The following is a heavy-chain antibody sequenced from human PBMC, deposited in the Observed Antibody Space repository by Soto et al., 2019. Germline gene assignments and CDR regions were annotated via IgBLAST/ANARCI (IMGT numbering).Heavy chain of an antibody. CDR2: IYWDDDK. J-gene: IGHJ5*02. CDR1: GFSLSTSGAG. CDR3: ALRRGYCSGGSCYSIWFDP. V-gene: IGHV2-5*02. Sequence: SGPPLVNPTQTLTLICIFSGFSLSTSGAGVGWIRQPPGKALEWLALIYWDDDKRYSPSLKSRLTITKDTSKNQVVLTMTNLDSVDTATYYCALRRGYCSGGSCYSIWFDPWGQ. D-gene: IGHD2-15*01.